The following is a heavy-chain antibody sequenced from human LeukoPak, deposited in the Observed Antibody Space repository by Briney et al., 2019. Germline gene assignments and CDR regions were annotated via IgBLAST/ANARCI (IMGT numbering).Heavy chain of an antibody. CDR1: GYTFTSYY. D-gene: IGHD3-22*01. CDR2: INPSGGST. V-gene: IGHV1-46*03. J-gene: IGHJ4*02. Sequence: ASVKVSCKASGYTFTSYYMHWVRQAPGQGLEWMGIINPSGGSTSYAQKFQGRVTMTRDTSTSTVYMELSSLRSEYTAVNYCARAYYYDSSGYYFRYYFDYWGQGTLVTVSS. CDR3: ARAYYYDSSGYYFRYYFDY.